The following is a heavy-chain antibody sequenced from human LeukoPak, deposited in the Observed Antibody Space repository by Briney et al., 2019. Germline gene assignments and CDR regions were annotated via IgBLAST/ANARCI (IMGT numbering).Heavy chain of an antibody. CDR2: IIPIFGTA. J-gene: IGHJ4*02. V-gene: IGHV1-69*13. Sequence: SVKVSCKASGGTFRTTGISWLRQAPGRGPEWMGGIIPIFGTANYAQKFQGRVTITADGSTSTAYMELSSLRSEDTAVYYCARDYPVIVGATTDYFDYWGQGTLVTVSS. D-gene: IGHD1-26*01. CDR1: GGTFRTTG. CDR3: ARDYPVIVGATTDYFDY.